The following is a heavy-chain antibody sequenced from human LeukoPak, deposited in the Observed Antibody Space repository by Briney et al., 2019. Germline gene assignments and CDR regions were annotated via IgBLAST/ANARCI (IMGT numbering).Heavy chain of an antibody. Sequence: PGGSLRLSCAASGFTFSDYYMSWLRQAPGKGLEWVSYISSSGSTIYYADSVKGRFTISRDNAKNSLYLQMNSLRAEDTAVYYCARDRVTMVRGVDFDYWGQGTLVTVSS. CDR1: GFTFSDYY. CDR2: ISSSGSTI. D-gene: IGHD3-10*01. V-gene: IGHV3-11*04. CDR3: ARDRVTMVRGVDFDY. J-gene: IGHJ4*02.